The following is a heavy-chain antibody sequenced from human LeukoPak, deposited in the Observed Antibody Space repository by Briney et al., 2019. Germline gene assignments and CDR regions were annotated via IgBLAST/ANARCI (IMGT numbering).Heavy chain of an antibody. D-gene: IGHD3-3*01. CDR1: GGSISSSSYY. V-gene: IGHV4-39*07. CDR2: IYYSGST. J-gene: IGHJ5*02. CDR3: ARDYDSGFGL. Sequence: PSETLSLTCTVSGGSISSSSYYWGWIRQPPGKGLEWIGTIYYSGSTYYNPSLKSRVTMSVDTSKNQFSLKLSSVTAADTAVYYCARDYDSGFGLWGQGTLVTVSS.